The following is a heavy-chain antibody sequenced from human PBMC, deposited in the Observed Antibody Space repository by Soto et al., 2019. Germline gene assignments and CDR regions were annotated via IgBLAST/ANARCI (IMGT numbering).Heavy chain of an antibody. J-gene: IGHJ4*02. CDR1: GYTFTSYD. D-gene: IGHD3-10*01. CDR2: MKPNSGNT. CDR3: AITHLRFGEHHY. V-gene: IGHV1-8*01. Sequence: QVQLVQSGAEVKKPGASVKVSCKASGYTFTSYDINWVRQATGQGLEWMGWMKPNSGNTGYAQKFQGRVTMTRTTSISHAYMGLSRLRSEDTAEYYCAITHLRFGEHHYWGQGTLVTVSS.